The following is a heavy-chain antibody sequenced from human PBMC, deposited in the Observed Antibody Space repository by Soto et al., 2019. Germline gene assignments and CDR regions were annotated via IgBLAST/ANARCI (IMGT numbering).Heavy chain of an antibody. CDR3: ARGLILWFGELSRRGGYYDDMDV. CDR1: GGSFSGYQ. Sequence: QVQLQQWGAGLLKPSETLALTCAVYGGSFSGYQWSWIRQTPGKGLEWIGEINDSGNINYNPSLKSRVTILIDTPKKQISLKLSAVTAADTAVYYCARGLILWFGELSRRGGYYDDMDVWGKGTTVTVSS. CDR2: INDSGNI. J-gene: IGHJ6*03. D-gene: IGHD3-10*01. V-gene: IGHV4-34*01.